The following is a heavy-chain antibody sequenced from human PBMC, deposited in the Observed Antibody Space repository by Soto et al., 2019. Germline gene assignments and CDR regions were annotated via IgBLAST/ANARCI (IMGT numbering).Heavy chain of an antibody. D-gene: IGHD3-10*01. V-gene: IGHV3-23*01. CDR1: GFTFSSYA. J-gene: IGHJ4*02. CDR2: ISGSGGST. Sequence: PGGSMRLSCAASGFTFSSYAMSWVRQDPGKGLEWVSAISGSGGSTYYADSVKGRFTISRDNSKNTLYLQMNSLRAEDTAVYYCAKDWYGMVSYFDYWGQGTLVTVSS. CDR3: AKDWYGMVSYFDY.